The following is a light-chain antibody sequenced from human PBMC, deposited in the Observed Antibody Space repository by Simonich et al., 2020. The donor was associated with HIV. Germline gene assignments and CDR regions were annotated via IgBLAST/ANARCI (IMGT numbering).Light chain of an antibody. CDR3: MQGINLPLT. CDR1: QSLLHSGGKTY. V-gene: IGKV2-29*02. Sequence: DIVMTQSPLSLPVTPGEPASISCRSSQSLLHSGGKTYLHWDLQKPGQSPQLLIYEVSSRFSGVPDRFSGSGSGTDFTLNISRVEAEDVGIYYCMQGINLPLTFGGGTKVEIK. CDR2: EVS. J-gene: IGKJ4*01.